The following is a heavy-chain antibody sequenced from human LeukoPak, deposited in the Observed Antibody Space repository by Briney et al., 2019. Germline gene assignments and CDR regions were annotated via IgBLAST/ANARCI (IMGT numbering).Heavy chain of an antibody. V-gene: IGHV3-21*01. D-gene: IGHD3-16*01. CDR2: ISSSSSYV. Sequence: GGSLRLSCAASGFTFSSYSMNWVRQAPGKGLEWVSSISSSSSYVYYADSVKGRFTISRDNAKNSLYLQMNSLRAEDTAVYYCARRAYYDYVWGSSYTDYWGQGTLVTVSS. CDR3: ARRAYYDYVWGSSYTDY. J-gene: IGHJ4*02. CDR1: GFTFSSYS.